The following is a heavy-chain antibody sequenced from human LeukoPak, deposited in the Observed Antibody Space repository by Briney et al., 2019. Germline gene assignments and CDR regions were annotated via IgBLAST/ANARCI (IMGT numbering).Heavy chain of an antibody. CDR1: GYTFTSYD. V-gene: IGHV1-8*01. CDR2: MNPNSGNT. J-gene: IGHJ4*02. D-gene: IGHD2-21*02. CDR3: ARETAAMASDY. Sequence: GASVKVSCKASGYTFTSYDINWVRQATGQGLEWMGWMNPNSGNTGYARKFQGRVTMTRNTSISTAYMELSSLRSEDTAVYYCARETAAMASDYWGQGTLVTVSS.